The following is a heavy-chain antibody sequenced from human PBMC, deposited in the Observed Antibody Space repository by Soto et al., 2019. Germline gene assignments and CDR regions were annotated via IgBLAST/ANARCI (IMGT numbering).Heavy chain of an antibody. CDR2: IYSGGST. V-gene: IGHV3-53*04. Sequence: EVQLVESGGGLVQPGGSLRLSCAASGFTVSSNYMSWVRQAPGKGLEWVSVIYSGGSTYYADSVKGRFTISRHNSKNTLYLQRDSLSAEDTAVYYCAGSYYYDGSGPYFDYWGQGTLVTVSS. CDR3: AGSYYYDGSGPYFDY. D-gene: IGHD3-22*01. J-gene: IGHJ4*02. CDR1: GFTVSSNY.